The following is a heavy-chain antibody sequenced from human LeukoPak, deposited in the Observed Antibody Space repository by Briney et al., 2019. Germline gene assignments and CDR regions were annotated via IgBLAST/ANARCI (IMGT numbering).Heavy chain of an antibody. CDR1: GGTFSSYA. V-gene: IGHV1-69*06. CDR3: ARDLPEGIVVGISGYYFDY. Sequence: ASVKVSCKASGGTFSSYAISWVRQAPGQGLEWMGGIIPIFGTANYAQKFQGRVTITADKSTSTAYMELSSLRSEDTAVFYCARDLPEGIVVGISGYYFDYWGQGTLVTVSS. J-gene: IGHJ4*02. D-gene: IGHD3-22*01. CDR2: IIPIFGTA.